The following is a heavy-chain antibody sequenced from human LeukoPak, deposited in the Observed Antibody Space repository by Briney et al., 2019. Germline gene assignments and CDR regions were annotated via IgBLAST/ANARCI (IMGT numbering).Heavy chain of an antibody. CDR1: GRSISSSNYY. CDR3: ASAHSGSYLYNWFDP. CDR2: IHCSGTT. Sequence: SETLSLTCTVSGRSISSSNYYWGWIRQPPGKGLEWIGSIHCSGTTYYNPSLKSRVTISVDTSKNQFSLKLSSVTAADTAVYYCASAHSGSYLYNWFDPWGQGTLVTVSS. D-gene: IGHD1-26*01. J-gene: IGHJ5*02. V-gene: IGHV4-39*01.